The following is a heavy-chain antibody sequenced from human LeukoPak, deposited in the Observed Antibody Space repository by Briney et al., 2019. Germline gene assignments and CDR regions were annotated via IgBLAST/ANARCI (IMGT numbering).Heavy chain of an antibody. Sequence: SQTLSLTCTVSGGSISSGGYYWSWIRQHPGKGLEWIGYIYYSGSTYYNPSLKSRVTISVDTSKNQFSLKLSSVTAADTAVYYCARSGLRHFDWLFPPFDYWGQGTLVTVSS. CDR2: IYYSGST. D-gene: IGHD3-9*01. CDR3: ARSGLRHFDWLFPPFDY. CDR1: GGSISSGGYY. J-gene: IGHJ4*02. V-gene: IGHV4-31*03.